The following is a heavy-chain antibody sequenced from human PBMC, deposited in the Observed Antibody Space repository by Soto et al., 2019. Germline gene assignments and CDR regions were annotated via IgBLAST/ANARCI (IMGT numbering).Heavy chain of an antibody. D-gene: IGHD6-13*01. CDR3: ARTYSSSWSPFDY. J-gene: IGHJ4*02. CDR2: INQSGST. CDR1: GGSFSGYY. V-gene: IGHV4-34*01. Sequence: PSETLSLTCAVYGGSFSGYYWSWIRQPPGKGLEWIGEINQSGSTNYNPSLKSRVTISVDTSKNQFSLKLSSVTAADTAVYYCARTYSSSWSPFDYWGQGISVTVS.